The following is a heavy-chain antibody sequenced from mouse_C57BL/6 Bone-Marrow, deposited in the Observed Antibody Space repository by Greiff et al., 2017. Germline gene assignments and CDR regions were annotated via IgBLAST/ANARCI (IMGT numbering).Heavy chain of an antibody. V-gene: IGHV14-4*01. CDR3: TTFYGSSYLRYFDV. J-gene: IGHJ1*03. CDR1: GFNIKDDY. Sequence: VQLQQSGAELVRPGASVKLSCTASGFNIKDDYMHWVKQRPEQGLEWIGWIDPDNGDTEYASKFQGKATITADTSSNTAYLQLSSLTSEDTAVYYCTTFYGSSYLRYFDVWGTGTTVTVSS. CDR2: IDPDNGDT. D-gene: IGHD1-1*01.